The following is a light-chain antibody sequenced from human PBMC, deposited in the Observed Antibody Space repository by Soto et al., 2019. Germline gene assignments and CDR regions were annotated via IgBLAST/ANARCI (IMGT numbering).Light chain of an antibody. CDR3: AAWDDSLNGSYV. CDR2: SNN. J-gene: IGLJ1*01. Sequence: QLVLTQPPSASGTPGQRVTISCSGSSSNIGSNTVNWYQQLPGTAPKLLIYSNNQRPSGVPDRFSGSKFGTSASLAISGLQSEDEADYYCAAWDDSLNGSYVFGTGTKVTVL. CDR1: SSNIGSNT. V-gene: IGLV1-44*01.